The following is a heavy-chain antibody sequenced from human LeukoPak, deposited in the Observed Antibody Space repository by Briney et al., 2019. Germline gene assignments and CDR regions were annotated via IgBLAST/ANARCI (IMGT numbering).Heavy chain of an antibody. CDR2: ISGSGGST. Sequence: GGSLRLSCAASGFTFSSYAMSWVRQALGKGLEWVSAISGSGGSTYYADSVKGRFTISRDNSKNTLYLQMNSLRAEDTAVYYCAKDQYSGYTYYYYGMDVWGQGTTVTVSS. J-gene: IGHJ6*02. V-gene: IGHV3-23*01. D-gene: IGHD5-12*01. CDR1: GFTFSSYA. CDR3: AKDQYSGYTYYYYGMDV.